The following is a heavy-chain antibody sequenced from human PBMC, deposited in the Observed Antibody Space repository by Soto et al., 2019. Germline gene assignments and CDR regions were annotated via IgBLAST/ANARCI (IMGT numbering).Heavy chain of an antibody. J-gene: IGHJ3*02. V-gene: IGHV1-18*04. CDR1: GYMFNNYG. CDR2: ISPYNGNT. D-gene: IGHD1-7*01. CDR3: ARDLLPMTGTENDAFVI. Sequence: QIQLVQSGAEVKKPGASVRVSCKASGYMFNNYGISWVRQAPGQGLEWMAWISPYNGNTNYAQKFQGRVTMTADSATSTAHMELRSLKTDDTAVYYCARDLLPMTGTENDAFVIWGQGTMVPVSS.